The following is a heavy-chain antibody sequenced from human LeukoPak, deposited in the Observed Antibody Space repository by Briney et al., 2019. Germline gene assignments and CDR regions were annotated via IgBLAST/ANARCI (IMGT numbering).Heavy chain of an antibody. D-gene: IGHD3-22*01. Sequence: GGSLRLSCEGSAFIFSGHWMNWVRQAPGKGLEWIAYISSSSDTIYYADSVKGRFTVSRDNARNSLYLQMNSLRPDDTAVYFCASLLLVVYYESSDYWGQGTLVTVSS. CDR1: AFIFSGHW. CDR2: ISSSSDTI. J-gene: IGHJ4*02. V-gene: IGHV3-48*01. CDR3: ASLLLVVYYESSDY.